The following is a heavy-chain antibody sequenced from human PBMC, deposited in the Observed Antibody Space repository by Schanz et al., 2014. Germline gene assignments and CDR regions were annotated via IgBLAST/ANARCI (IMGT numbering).Heavy chain of an antibody. CDR1: GYAFTTYG. D-gene: IGHD5-18*01. CDR3: TRGGYSYALSAFDI. Sequence: QVQLVQSGAEVKKPGASVRVSCKVSGYAFTTYGISWVRQAPGQGPEFMGWITAYNGDTNYALKLQGRVTMTTDTSTGTAYMELRSLRSDDTALYYCTRGGYSYALSAFDIWGQGTMVTVSS. CDR2: ITAYNGDT. V-gene: IGHV1-18*01. J-gene: IGHJ3*02.